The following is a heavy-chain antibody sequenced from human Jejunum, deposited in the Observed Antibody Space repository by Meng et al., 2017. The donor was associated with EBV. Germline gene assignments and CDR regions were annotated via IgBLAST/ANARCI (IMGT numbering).Heavy chain of an antibody. CDR1: GGPVSGHY. V-gene: IGHV4-34*01. CDR2: INESGST. Sequence: QVHLQQWGGGLLKPSVALSPTCAAYGGPVSGHYWSWIRQSPGKRLEWIGEINESGSTNYNPSLKSRVIIFMDTSKNQFSLNLNSVIAADTAVYYCRQAFCSAEAGCSDRWGQGTLVTVSS. J-gene: IGHJ4*02. CDR3: RQAFCSAEAGCSDR. D-gene: IGHD3-3*01.